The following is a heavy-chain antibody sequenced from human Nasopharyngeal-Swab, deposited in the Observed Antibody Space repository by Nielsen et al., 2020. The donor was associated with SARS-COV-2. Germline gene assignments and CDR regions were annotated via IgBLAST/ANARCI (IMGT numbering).Heavy chain of an antibody. V-gene: IGHV3-48*01. J-gene: IGHJ4*02. CDR3: ARGSPGDYVWGSYRWGYFDY. D-gene: IGHD3-16*02. CDR1: GFTFSSYS. Sequence: GESLKISYAASGFTFSSYSMNWVRQAPGKGLEWVSYISSSSSTIYYADSVKGRFTISRDNAKNSLYLQMNSLRAEDTAVYYCARGSPGDYVWGSYRWGYFDYWGQGTLVTVSS. CDR2: ISSSSSTI.